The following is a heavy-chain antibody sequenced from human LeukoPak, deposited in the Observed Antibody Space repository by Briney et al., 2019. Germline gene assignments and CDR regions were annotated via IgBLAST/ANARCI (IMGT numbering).Heavy chain of an antibody. CDR2: IKQDGSEK. Sequence: RAGGSLRLSCAAWGLPFSSYWMRWVRQAPGRGLEWVANIKQDGSEKYYVDPVKGRLTISRDNAKNSLYLQMNSLRAEDTAVYYCARHPYSSSWYFDYWGQGTLVTVSS. V-gene: IGHV3-7*01. CDR1: GLPFSSYW. J-gene: IGHJ4*02. CDR3: ARHPYSSSWYFDY. D-gene: IGHD6-13*01.